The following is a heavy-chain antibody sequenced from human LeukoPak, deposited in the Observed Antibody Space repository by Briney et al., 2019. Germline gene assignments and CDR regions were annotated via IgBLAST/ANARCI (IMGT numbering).Heavy chain of an antibody. D-gene: IGHD2-2*01. CDR3: ARWTVDPPSKVVSYGMDV. CDR2: TYTSGST. CDR1: GGSISSGSYY. V-gene: IGHV4-61*02. Sequence: PSETLSLTCTVSGGSISSGSYYWSWIRQPAGKGLEWIGRTYTSGSTNYNPSLKSRVTISVDTSKNQFSLKLSSVTAAGTAVYYCARWTVDPPSKVVSYGMDVWGQGTTVTVPS. J-gene: IGHJ6*02.